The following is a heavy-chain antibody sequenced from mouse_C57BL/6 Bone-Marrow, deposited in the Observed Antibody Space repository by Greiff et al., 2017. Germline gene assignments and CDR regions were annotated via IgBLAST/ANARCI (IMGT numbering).Heavy chain of an antibody. Sequence: EVMLVESGPELVKPGASVKISCKASGYSFTGYFMNWVKQSHGKSLEWIGRINPYNGDTFYNQKFKGKATLTVDKSSSTAHMELLSLKSEDFAVYYCARGRYYYGSYYFDYWGQGTTLTVSS. D-gene: IGHD1-1*01. CDR3: ARGRYYYGSYYFDY. J-gene: IGHJ2*01. V-gene: IGHV1-37*01. CDR2: INPYNGDT. CDR1: GYSFTGYF.